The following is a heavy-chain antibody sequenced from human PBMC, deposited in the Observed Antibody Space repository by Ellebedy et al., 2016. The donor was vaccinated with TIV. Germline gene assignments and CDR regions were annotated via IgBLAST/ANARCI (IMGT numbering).Heavy chain of an antibody. Sequence: ASVKVSXXASGYTFTSYGISWVRQAPGQGLEWMGWISAYNGNTNYAQKLQGRVTMTTDTSTSTAYMELRSLRSDDTAVYYCATVPKGAVAAHFDYWGQGTLVTVSS. CDR2: ISAYNGNT. V-gene: IGHV1-18*01. J-gene: IGHJ4*02. CDR1: GYTFTSYG. D-gene: IGHD6-19*01. CDR3: ATVPKGAVAAHFDY.